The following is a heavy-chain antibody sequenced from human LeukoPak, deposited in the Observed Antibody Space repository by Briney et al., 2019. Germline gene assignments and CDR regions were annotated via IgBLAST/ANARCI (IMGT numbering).Heavy chain of an antibody. CDR2: IYYSGST. CDR1: GGSISSGGYD. Sequence: SQTLSLTCTVSGGSISSGGYDWSWIRQHPGKGLEWIGYIYYSGSTYYNPSLKSRVTISVDTSKNQFSLKLSSVTAADTAVYYCAREMTGLGYYFDYWGQGTLVTVSS. J-gene: IGHJ4*02. D-gene: IGHD3-9*01. CDR3: AREMTGLGYYFDY. V-gene: IGHV4-31*03.